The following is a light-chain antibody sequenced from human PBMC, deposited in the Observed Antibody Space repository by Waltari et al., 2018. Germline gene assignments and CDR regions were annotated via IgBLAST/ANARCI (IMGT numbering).Light chain of an antibody. J-gene: IGLJ3*02. V-gene: IGLV2-14*01. Sequence: QSALTQPASVSGSPGQWITISCTGSNRDVGTYNYVSWYQQHPGKAPKLMIYDVSKRPSGVSDRFSGSKSGNTASLTISGLQAEDEADYYCSSYTSSSTLVFGGGTKVTVL. CDR1: NRDVGTYNY. CDR3: SSYTSSSTLV. CDR2: DVS.